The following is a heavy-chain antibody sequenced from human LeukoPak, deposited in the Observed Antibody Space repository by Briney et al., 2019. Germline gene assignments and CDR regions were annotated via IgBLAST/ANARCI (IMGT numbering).Heavy chain of an antibody. CDR1: GASISGSAYY. D-gene: IGHD2-21*02. CDR3: ARRAVVTANDYYYYMDV. V-gene: IGHV4-39*07. CDR2: IYYSGST. Sequence: SETLSLTCAVSGASISGSAYYWGWIRQPPGKGLEWIGNIYYSGSTYYNASLQSRVTISVDTSKNQFSLKLSSVTAADTAVYYCARRAVVTANDYYYYMDVWGKGTTVTISS. J-gene: IGHJ6*03.